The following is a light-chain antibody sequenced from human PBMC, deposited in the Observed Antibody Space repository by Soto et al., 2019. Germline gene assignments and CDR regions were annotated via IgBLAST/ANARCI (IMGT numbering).Light chain of an antibody. J-gene: IGLJ1*01. CDR3: SSYTNINTRACV. Sequence: QSVLTQPASVSGSPGQSITISCTGTSGDIGSYNRVSWYQQHPGKAPKLIIYEVTDRPSGVSNRCSGSKSGNTASLTISGLQAEDEAEYYCSSYTNINTRACVFGTGTKVTVL. V-gene: IGLV2-14*01. CDR1: SGDIGSYNR. CDR2: EVT.